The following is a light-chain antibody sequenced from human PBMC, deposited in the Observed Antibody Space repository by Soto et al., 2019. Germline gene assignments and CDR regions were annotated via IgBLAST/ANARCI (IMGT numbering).Light chain of an antibody. CDR2: DVS. CDR1: SSDVGGYNY. J-gene: IGLJ1*01. Sequence: SVLTQPASVSGSPGQSITISCTGTSSDVGGYNYVSWYQQHPGEAPKLMIYDVSDRPSGVSNRFSASKSGNTASLTTSGLQPEDEADYFCCSYTSSSTPWVFGTGTKVTVL. CDR3: CSYTSSSTPWV. V-gene: IGLV2-14*03.